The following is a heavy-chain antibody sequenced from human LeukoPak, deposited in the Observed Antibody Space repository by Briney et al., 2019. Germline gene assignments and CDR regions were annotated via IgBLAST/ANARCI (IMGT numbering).Heavy chain of an antibody. J-gene: IGHJ6*02. D-gene: IGHD2-2*01. CDR3: ARATRYCSSTSCPTRGMDV. CDR2: INHSGST. CDR1: GGSFSGYY. Sequence: SETLSLTCAVYGGSFSGYYWSWIRQPPGKGLEWVGEINHSGSTNYNPSLKSRVTISVDTSKNQFSLKLSSVTAADTAVYYCARATRYCSSTSCPTRGMDVWGQGTTVTVSS. V-gene: IGHV4-34*01.